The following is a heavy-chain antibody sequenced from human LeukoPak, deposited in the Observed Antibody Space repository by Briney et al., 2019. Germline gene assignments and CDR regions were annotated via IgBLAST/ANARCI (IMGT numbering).Heavy chain of an antibody. D-gene: IGHD2-15*01. Sequence: ASVKVSCKASGYTFTGYYMHWVRQAPGQGLEWMGWINPNSGGTNYAQKFQGRVTISVDTSKNQFSLKLSSVTAADTAVYYCARDLGSGHSDYYYYMDVWGKGTTVTVSS. CDR2: INPNSGGT. J-gene: IGHJ6*03. CDR3: ARDLGSGHSDYYYYMDV. CDR1: GYTFTGYY. V-gene: IGHV1-2*02.